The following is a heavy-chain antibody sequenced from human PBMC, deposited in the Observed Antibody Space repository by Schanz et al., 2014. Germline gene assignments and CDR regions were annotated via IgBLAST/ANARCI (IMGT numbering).Heavy chain of an antibody. V-gene: IGHV3-11*05. D-gene: IGHD6-19*01. CDR1: GFTFSDYY. CDR2: ISGSSIHK. J-gene: IGHJ4*02. Sequence: QVYLVESGGDLVKPGGSLRLSCAASGFTFSDYYMAWIRQAPGKGLEWVSHISGSSIHKNYADSVKGRFSISRDNGETSVYLQINSLRVEDTAVYYCAKAGSGWSTAGYYYWGQGTLVAVSA. CDR3: AKAGSGWSTAGYYY.